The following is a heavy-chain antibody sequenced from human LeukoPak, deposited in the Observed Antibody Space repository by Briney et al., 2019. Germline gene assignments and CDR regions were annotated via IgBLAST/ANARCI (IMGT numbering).Heavy chain of an antibody. Sequence: SETLSLTCAVYGGYFSGYYWSWIRQPPGKGLEWIGEINHSGSTNYNPSLKSRVTISVDTSKNQFSLKLSSVTAADTAVYYCARGRVYYGSGSYYPLDYWGQGTLVTVSS. V-gene: IGHV4-34*01. CDR3: ARGRVYYGSGSYYPLDY. D-gene: IGHD3-10*01. CDR2: INHSGST. CDR1: GGYFSGYY. J-gene: IGHJ4*02.